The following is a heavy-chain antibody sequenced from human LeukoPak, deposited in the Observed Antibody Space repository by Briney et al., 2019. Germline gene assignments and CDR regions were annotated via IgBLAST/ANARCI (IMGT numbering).Heavy chain of an antibody. CDR2: IYYSGST. CDR1: GGSISSSSYY. CDR3: ARRTGYSSSWPGWFDP. D-gene: IGHD6-13*01. Sequence: SETLSLTCTVSGGSISSSSYYWGWIRQPPGKGLEWIGSIYYSGSTYYNPSLKSRVTISVDTSKNQFSLKLSSVTAADTAVYYCARRTGYSSSWPGWFDPWGQGTLVTVSS. J-gene: IGHJ5*02. V-gene: IGHV4-39*07.